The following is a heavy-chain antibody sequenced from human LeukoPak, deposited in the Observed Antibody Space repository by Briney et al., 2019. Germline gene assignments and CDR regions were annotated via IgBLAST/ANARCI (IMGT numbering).Heavy chain of an antibody. D-gene: IGHD2-2*01. CDR2: IDAAGDT. CDR3: ARSLPHCAGTSCHGPNDY. Sequence: PGGSLRLSCEASGFTFSNYDMHWVRQPSGKGLEWVSVIDAAGDTYYSGSVRGRFIISRGNAKNSLYLQMNSLRTEDTAIYYCARSLPHCAGTSCHGPNDYWGQGTLVSVSS. V-gene: IGHV3-13*01. CDR1: GFTFSNYD. J-gene: IGHJ4*02.